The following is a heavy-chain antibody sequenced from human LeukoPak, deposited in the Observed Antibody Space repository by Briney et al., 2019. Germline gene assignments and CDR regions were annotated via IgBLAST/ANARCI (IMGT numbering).Heavy chain of an antibody. D-gene: IGHD6-19*01. CDR1: GFTVSSNY. V-gene: IGHV3-53*01. Sequence: GGSLRLSCAASGFTVSSNYMSWVRQAPGKGLEWVSVIYSGGSTYYADSVKGRFTISRDNSKNTLYLQMNSLRAEDTAVYYCARETIRYSSGWYYFDYWGQGTLVTVSS. J-gene: IGHJ4*02. CDR3: ARETIRYSSGWYYFDY. CDR2: IYSGGST.